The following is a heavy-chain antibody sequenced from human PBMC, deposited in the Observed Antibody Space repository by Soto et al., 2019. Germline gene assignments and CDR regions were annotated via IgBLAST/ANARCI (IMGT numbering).Heavy chain of an antibody. D-gene: IGHD3-22*01. CDR1: GYSFTSYW. CDR3: ASPYYYDSSGYSSRYDAFDI. CDR2: IDPSDSYT. V-gene: IGHV5-10-1*04. Sequence: GESLKISCKGSGYSFTSYWISWVRQMPGKGLEWMGRIDPSDSYTNYSPSFQGQVTISADKSISTAYLQWSSLKASDTAMYYCASPYYYDSSGYSSRYDAFDIWGQGTMVTVSS. J-gene: IGHJ3*02.